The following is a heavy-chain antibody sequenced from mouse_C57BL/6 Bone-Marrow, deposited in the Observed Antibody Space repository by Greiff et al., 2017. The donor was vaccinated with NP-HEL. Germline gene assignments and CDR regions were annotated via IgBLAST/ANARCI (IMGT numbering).Heavy chain of an antibody. Sequence: VKLMESGPGLVAPSQSLSISCTVSGFSLTSYGVHWVRQPPGKGLEWLVVIWSDGGTTYNSALISRLIISKDNSKSQIFLRMNSHQTDDTAMYYCAIHLSLIWLRNYAMDYWGQGTSVTVSS. CDR1: GFSLTSYG. V-gene: IGHV2-6-1*01. CDR2: IWSDGGT. CDR3: AIHLSLIWLRNYAMDY. J-gene: IGHJ4*01. D-gene: IGHD2-2*01.